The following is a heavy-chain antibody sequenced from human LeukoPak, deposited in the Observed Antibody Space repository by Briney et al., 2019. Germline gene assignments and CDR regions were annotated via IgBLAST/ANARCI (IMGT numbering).Heavy chain of an antibody. CDR1: GFTFSSYG. CDR3: AKGLDYGGKSVYDY. J-gene: IGHJ4*02. CDR2: ISGSGGST. Sequence: PGGSLRLSCAASGFTFSSYGMSWVRQAPGKGLEWVSAISGSGGSTYYADSVKGRFTISRDNSKNTLYLQMNSLRAEDTAVYYCAKGLDYGGKSVYDYWGQGTLVTVSS. V-gene: IGHV3-23*01. D-gene: IGHD4-23*01.